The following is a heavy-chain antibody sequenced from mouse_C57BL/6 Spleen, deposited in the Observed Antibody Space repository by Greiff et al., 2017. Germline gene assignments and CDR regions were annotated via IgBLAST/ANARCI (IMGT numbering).Heavy chain of an antibody. D-gene: IGHD1-1*01. Sequence: EVHLVESGPELVKPGASVKISCKASGYSFTDYNMNWVKQSNGKSLEWIGIINPNYGTTSYNQKFKGKATLTVDQSSSTAYMQLNRLTSEDSAYYYWARGITTVVGFDYWGQGTTLTVSS. CDR1: GYSFTDYN. CDR2: INPNYGTT. CDR3: ARGITTVVGFDY. J-gene: IGHJ2*01. V-gene: IGHV1-39*01.